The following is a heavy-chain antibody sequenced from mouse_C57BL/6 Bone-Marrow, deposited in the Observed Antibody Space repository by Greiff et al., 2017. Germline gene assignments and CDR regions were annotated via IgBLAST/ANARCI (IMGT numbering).Heavy chain of an antibody. Sequence: VQLQQSGPELVKPGASVKLSCKASGYTFTSYDINWVKQRPGQGLEWIGWIYPRDGSTKYNEKFKGKATLTVDTSSSTADMELHSLTSEDSAVYCCARDYGSSYWYFDVWGTGTTVTVSS. CDR1: GYTFTSYD. J-gene: IGHJ1*03. V-gene: IGHV1-85*01. CDR3: ARDYGSSYWYFDV. D-gene: IGHD1-1*01. CDR2: IYPRDGST.